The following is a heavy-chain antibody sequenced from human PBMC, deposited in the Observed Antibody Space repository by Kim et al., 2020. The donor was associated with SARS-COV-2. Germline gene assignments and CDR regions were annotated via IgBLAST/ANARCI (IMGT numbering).Heavy chain of an antibody. CDR3: AKTGSTIFYFDY. Sequence: YAASRQGRFTIARDTSQNTLYLQLNSLRAEDTAAYYCAKTGSTIFYFDYWGQGTLVTVSS. D-gene: IGHD3-9*01. V-gene: IGHV3-33*06. J-gene: IGHJ4*01.